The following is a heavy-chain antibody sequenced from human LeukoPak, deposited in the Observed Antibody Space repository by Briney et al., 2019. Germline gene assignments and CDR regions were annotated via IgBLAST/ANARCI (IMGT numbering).Heavy chain of an antibody. CDR2: ISGSGGST. Sequence: PGGSLRLSCAASGFTFSSYAMSWVRQAPGKGLEWVSAISGSGGSTYYADSVKGRFTISRDNSKNTLYLQMNSLRAEDTAVYYCAKDRVECCSGGSCSLDYWGQGTLVTVSS. V-gene: IGHV3-23*01. CDR3: AKDRVECCSGGSCSLDY. J-gene: IGHJ4*02. CDR1: GFTFSSYA. D-gene: IGHD2-15*01.